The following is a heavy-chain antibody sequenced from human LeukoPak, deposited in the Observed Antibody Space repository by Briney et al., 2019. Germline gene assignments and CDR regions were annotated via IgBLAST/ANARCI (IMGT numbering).Heavy chain of an antibody. J-gene: IGHJ4*02. CDR2: INHSGST. D-gene: IGHD3-10*01. Sequence: PSETLSLTCAVYGGSFSGYYWSWIRQPPGKGLELIGEINHSGSTNYSPSLKSRVTISVDTSKNQFSLKLSSLTAADTAVYYCARAKLTMVRGVHVDYWGQGTLVTVSS. V-gene: IGHV4-34*01. CDR1: GGSFSGYY. CDR3: ARAKLTMVRGVHVDY.